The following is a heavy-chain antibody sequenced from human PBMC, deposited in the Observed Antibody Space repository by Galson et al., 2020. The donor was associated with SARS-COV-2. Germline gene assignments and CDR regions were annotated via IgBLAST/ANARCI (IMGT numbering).Heavy chain of an antibody. CDR1: GGSISSYY. CDR3: ARLQQADSGYGLRDLYFDL. V-gene: IGHV4-59*01. J-gene: IGHJ2*01. Sequence: ASETLSLTCTVSGGSISSYYWSWIRQPPGKGLEWIGYIYYSGSTNYNPSLKSRVTISVDTSKNQFSLKLSSVTAADTAVYYCARLQQADSGYGLRDLYFDLWGRGTLVTVSS. D-gene: IGHD5-12*01. CDR2: IYYSGST.